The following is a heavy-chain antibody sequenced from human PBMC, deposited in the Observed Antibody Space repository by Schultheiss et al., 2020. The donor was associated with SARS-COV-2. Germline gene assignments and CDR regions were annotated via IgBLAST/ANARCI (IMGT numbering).Heavy chain of an antibody. CDR2: IYPGDSDT. V-gene: IGHV5-51*01. CDR3: ARQDIVVVPAGNNWFDP. D-gene: IGHD2-2*01. J-gene: IGHJ5*02. Sequence: GGSLRLSCKGSGYSFTSYWIGWVRQMPGKGLEWMGIIYPGDSDTRYSPSFQGQFTISADKSISTAYLQWSSLKASDTAMYYCARQDIVVVPAGNNWFDPWGQGTLVTVSS. CDR1: GYSFTSYW.